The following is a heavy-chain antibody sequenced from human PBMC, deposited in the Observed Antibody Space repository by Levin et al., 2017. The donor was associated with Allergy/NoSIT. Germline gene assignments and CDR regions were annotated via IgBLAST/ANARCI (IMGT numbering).Heavy chain of an antibody. J-gene: IGHJ4*02. V-gene: IGHV3-20*04. CDR3: ARVTLYSSGITNGDYFDY. CDR1: GFTFDDYG. D-gene: IGHD6-19*01. Sequence: GGSLRLSCAASGFTFDDYGMSWVRQAPGKGLEWVSGINWNGGSTGYADSVKGRFTISRDNAKNSLYLQMNSLRAEDTALYYCARVTLYSSGITNGDYFDYWGQGTLVTVSS. CDR2: INWNGGST.